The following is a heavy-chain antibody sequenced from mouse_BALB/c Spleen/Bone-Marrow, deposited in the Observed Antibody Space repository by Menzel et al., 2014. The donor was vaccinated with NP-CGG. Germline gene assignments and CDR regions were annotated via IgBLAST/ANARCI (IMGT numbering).Heavy chain of an antibody. CDR2: IDPANGHT. J-gene: IGHJ2*01. Sequence: VQLQQPGAELVKPGASVKLSCTASGFNIKDTYMHWVKQRPEQGLEWIGRIDPANGHTKYDPKFQGKATITADTSSNTAYLRLSSLTSEDTAVYYCAGNWDEGVDYWGQGTTLTVSS. D-gene: IGHD4-1*01. CDR3: AGNWDEGVDY. CDR1: GFNIKDTY. V-gene: IGHV14-3*02.